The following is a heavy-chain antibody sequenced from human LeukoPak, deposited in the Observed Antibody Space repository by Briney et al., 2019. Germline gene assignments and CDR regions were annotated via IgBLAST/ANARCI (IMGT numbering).Heavy chain of an antibody. CDR1: GFTFSNAW. CDR2: IKSKTDGGTT. Sequence: GGSLRLPCAASGFTFSNAWMSWVRQAPGKGLEWVGRIKSKTDGGTTDYAAPVKGRFTISRDDSKNTLYLQMNSLKTEDTAVYYCTTFLTSGIVVVPAALEGVDYWGQGTLVTVSS. V-gene: IGHV3-15*01. D-gene: IGHD2-2*01. J-gene: IGHJ4*02. CDR3: TTFLTSGIVVVPAALEGVDY.